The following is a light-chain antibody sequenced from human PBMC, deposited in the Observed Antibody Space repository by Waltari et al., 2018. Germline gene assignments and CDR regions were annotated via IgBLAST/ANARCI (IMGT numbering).Light chain of an antibody. CDR3: YQRRFWPRT. Sequence: EIVLTQSPVTLSLSPGERATLSCRASQSVDNQLAWYQQKPGQAPRLLIYDAFKRATGIPARFSGSASGTDFTRTISSLEPEDFAVYYCYQRRFWPRTFGQGTRVEIK. J-gene: IGKJ1*01. V-gene: IGKV3-11*01. CDR1: QSVDNQ. CDR2: DAF.